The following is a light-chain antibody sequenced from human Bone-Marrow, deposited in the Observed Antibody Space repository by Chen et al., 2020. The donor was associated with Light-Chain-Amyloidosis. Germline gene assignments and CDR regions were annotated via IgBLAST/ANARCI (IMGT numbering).Light chain of an antibody. J-gene: IGKJ4*01. CDR2: GSS. CDR3: KQYGTKPLT. Sequence: EIVLTQSPGTLSLSPGEGANISCRASQTISSNYLTWYQQNVGQAPRLLIYGSSSRATGIPDMFTGSRSGTDFTLTNNRREPEDFAMYYCKQYGTKPLTFGGETKVEIK. CDR1: QTISSNY. V-gene: IGKV3-20*01.